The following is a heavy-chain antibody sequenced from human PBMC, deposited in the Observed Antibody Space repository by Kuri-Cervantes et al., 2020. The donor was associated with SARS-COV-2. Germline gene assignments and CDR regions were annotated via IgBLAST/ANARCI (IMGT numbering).Heavy chain of an antibody. CDR1: GYSISSGYH. CDR2: IYYSGST. V-gene: IGHV4-38-2*02. CDR3: ASRSASLTELYYFDY. J-gene: IGHJ4*02. D-gene: IGHD1-20*01. Sequence: GSLRLSCTVSGYSISSGYHWGWIRQPPGEGLEWIGSIYYSGSTFYSPSLMSRVTISVDTSKNQFSLKLSSVTAADTAVYYCASRSASLTELYYFDYWGQGTLVTVSS.